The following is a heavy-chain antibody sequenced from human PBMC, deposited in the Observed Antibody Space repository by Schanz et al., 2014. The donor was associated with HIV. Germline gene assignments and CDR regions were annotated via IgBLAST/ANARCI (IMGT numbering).Heavy chain of an antibody. CDR2: IKLDGSEK. CDR3: ARGFQGFDY. D-gene: IGHD3-10*01. V-gene: IGHV3-7*01. Sequence: EVQLLESGGGLEQPGGSLRLSCAASGFTFKTYWMSWVRQAPGKGLEWLANIKLDGSEKYYVDSVKGRFTISRDNTKNSLYLQMNSLRAEDTSVYYCARGFQGFDYWGQGTLVTVSS. CDR1: GFTFKTYW. J-gene: IGHJ4*02.